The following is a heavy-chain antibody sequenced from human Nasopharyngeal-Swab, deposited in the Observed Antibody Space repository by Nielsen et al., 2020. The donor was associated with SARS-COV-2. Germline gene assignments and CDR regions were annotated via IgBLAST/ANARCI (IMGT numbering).Heavy chain of an antibody. Sequence: GGSLRLSCAASGFTVSSNYMSWVRQAPGKGLEWVSVIYSGGSTYYADSVKGRFTISRDNSKNTLYLQMNSLRAEDTAVYYCARDGIAVAGNGFDYWGQGTLVTVSS. CDR2: IYSGGST. CDR1: GFTVSSNY. CDR3: ARDGIAVAGNGFDY. V-gene: IGHV3-53*01. J-gene: IGHJ4*02. D-gene: IGHD6-19*01.